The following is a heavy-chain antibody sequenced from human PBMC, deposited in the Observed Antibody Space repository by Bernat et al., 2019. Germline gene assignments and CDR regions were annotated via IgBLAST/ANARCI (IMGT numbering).Heavy chain of an antibody. CDR2: IRYDGSNK. D-gene: IGHD6-6*01. V-gene: IGHV3-30*02. J-gene: IGHJ4*02. CDR1: GFTFSSYG. Sequence: QVQLVESGGGVVQPGGSLRLSCAASGFTFSSYGMHWVRQAPGKGLEWVAFIRYDGSNKYYADSAKGRFTISRDNSKNTLDLQLNNLRAEDTAVYYCARDIVARYVDYWGQGTLVTVSS. CDR3: ARDIVARYVDY.